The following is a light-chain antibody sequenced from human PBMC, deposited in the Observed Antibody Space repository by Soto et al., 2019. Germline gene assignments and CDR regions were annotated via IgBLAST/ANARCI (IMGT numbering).Light chain of an antibody. CDR1: SSDVGSYNR. CDR3: NSYTSSNTYV. Sequence: QSVLTHPPSVSGSPGQSVTISCTGTSSDVGSYNRVSWYQQPPGTAPKLMIYEVSNRPSGVPDRFSGSKSGNTASLTISGLQPEDEADYYCNSYTSSNTYVFGTGTKVTVL. J-gene: IGLJ1*01. CDR2: EVS. V-gene: IGLV2-18*02.